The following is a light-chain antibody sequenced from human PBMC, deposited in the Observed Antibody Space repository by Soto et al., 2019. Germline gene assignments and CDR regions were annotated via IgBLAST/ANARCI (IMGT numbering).Light chain of an antibody. CDR3: SSYTSSSTWV. CDR1: SSDVGGYNY. CDR2: EVS. V-gene: IGLV2-14*01. J-gene: IGLJ3*02. Sequence: QSALPQPASVSGSPGQSITISCTGTSSDVGGYNYVSWYQHHPGKAPKLMIYEVSNRPSGVSDRFSGSRSGNTASLTISGLQAEGESDYYCSSYTSSSTWVFGGGTKLTVL.